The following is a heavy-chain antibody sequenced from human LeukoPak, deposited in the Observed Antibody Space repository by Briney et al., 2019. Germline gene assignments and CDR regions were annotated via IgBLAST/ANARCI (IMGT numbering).Heavy chain of an antibody. CDR1: GFTFSNYA. Sequence: GRSLRLSCAASGFTFSNYAMHWVRQAPGKGLEWVAVISYDGSNKYYADSVKGRFTISRDSSKNTLYLQMNSLRAEDTAVYYCAKDPGSSWYGGFDYWGQGTLVTVSS. J-gene: IGHJ4*02. D-gene: IGHD6-13*01. CDR3: AKDPGSSWYGGFDY. V-gene: IGHV3-30*04. CDR2: ISYDGSNK.